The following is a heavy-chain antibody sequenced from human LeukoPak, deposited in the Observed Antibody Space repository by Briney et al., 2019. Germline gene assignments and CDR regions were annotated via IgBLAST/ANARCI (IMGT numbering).Heavy chain of an antibody. Sequence: ASVKVSCKASGYTFTSYAMNWVRQAPGQGLEWMGWIKTNTGNPTYAQGFTGRFVFSLDTSVSTAYLQISSLKAEDTAVYYCARGMVAATDGVPDYWGQGTLVTVSS. V-gene: IGHV7-4-1*02. CDR1: GYTFTSYA. CDR3: ARGMVAATDGVPDY. J-gene: IGHJ4*02. CDR2: IKTNTGNP. D-gene: IGHD2-15*01.